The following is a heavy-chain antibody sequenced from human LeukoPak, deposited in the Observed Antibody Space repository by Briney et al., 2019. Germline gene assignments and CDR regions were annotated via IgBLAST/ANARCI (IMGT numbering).Heavy chain of an antibody. V-gene: IGHV4-34*01. CDR2: INHSGST. CDR3: ARQEGDDPNDY. J-gene: IGHJ4*02. D-gene: IGHD3-16*01. Sequence: SETLSLTCAVYGGSFSGYYWGWIRQPPGKGLEWIGEINHSGSTNHNPSLKSRVTISVDTSKNQFSLKLSSVTAADTAVYYCARQEGDDPNDYWGQGTLVTVSS. CDR1: GGSFSGYY.